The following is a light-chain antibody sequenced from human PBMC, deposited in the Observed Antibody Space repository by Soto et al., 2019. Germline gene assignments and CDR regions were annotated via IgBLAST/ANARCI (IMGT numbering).Light chain of an antibody. Sequence: QSALTQRASVSGSPGQSITIPCTGTSSDVGAYNYVFWYQQHPGKAPKFIISDVSNRPSGVSDRFSGSKSGNTASLTISGLLPDDEADYYCSAYTTSNTVIFGGGTKLTVL. CDR2: DVS. CDR1: SSDVGAYNY. V-gene: IGLV2-14*01. J-gene: IGLJ2*01. CDR3: SAYTTSNTVI.